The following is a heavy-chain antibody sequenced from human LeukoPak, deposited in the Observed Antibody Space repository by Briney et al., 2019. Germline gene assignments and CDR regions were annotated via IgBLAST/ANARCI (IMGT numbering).Heavy chain of an antibody. Sequence: PSETLSLTCIVSGGSISSYYWSWIRQPPGKGLEWIGYIYYSGSTNYNPSLKSRVTISVDTSKNQFSLKLSSVTAADTAVYYCARTTEAHSWRTRYYDYYMDVWGKGTTVTVSS. CDR2: IYYSGST. CDR1: GGSISSYY. V-gene: IGHV4-59*01. D-gene: IGHD6-13*01. J-gene: IGHJ6*03. CDR3: ARTTEAHSWRTRYYDYYMDV.